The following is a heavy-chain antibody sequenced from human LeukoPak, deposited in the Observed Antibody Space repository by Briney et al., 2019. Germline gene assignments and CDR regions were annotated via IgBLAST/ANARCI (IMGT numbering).Heavy chain of an antibody. CDR2: ISADGTEK. CDR1: GFTFSSYA. Sequence: GGSLRLSCVASGFTFSSYALHWLRQAPGKGLEWVAVISADGTEKYYADSVKGRFTMSRDNSKNTLFLQMNSLRTEDTAVYYCARDAPYNGGCCAFDIWGQGTTVTVSS. D-gene: IGHD6-19*01. J-gene: IGHJ3*02. CDR3: ARDAPYNGGCCAFDI. V-gene: IGHV3-30-3*01.